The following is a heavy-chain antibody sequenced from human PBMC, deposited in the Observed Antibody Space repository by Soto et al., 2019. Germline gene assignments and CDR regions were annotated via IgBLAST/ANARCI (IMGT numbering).Heavy chain of an antibody. J-gene: IGHJ4*02. CDR2: ISYSGST. V-gene: IGHV4-59*01. CDR3: ARGTSWQLPFDY. D-gene: IGHD6-13*01. CDR1: SDSISSYY. Sequence: SETLSLTCTVSSDSISSYYWSWIRQPPGKRLEWIGYISYSGSTDYNPSLKSRVTISGDTSKNQFSLKVSSVTATDTAVYYCARGTSWQLPFDYWGQGTLVTVS.